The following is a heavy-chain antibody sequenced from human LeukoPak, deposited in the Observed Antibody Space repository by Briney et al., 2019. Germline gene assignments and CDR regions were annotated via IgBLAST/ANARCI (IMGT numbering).Heavy chain of an antibody. V-gene: IGHV1-46*01. CDR1: GYTFTRYY. J-gene: IGHJ4*02. D-gene: IGHD3-22*01. CDR2: INPSGGST. Sequence: ASVKVSCKASGYTFTRYYMHWVRQGPGQGLEWMGIINPSGGSTSYAQKFQGRVTMTRDMSTSTVYMELSSLRSEDTAVYYCARDTEEAYYYDSSEVYFDYWGQGTLVTVSS. CDR3: ARDTEEAYYYDSSEVYFDY.